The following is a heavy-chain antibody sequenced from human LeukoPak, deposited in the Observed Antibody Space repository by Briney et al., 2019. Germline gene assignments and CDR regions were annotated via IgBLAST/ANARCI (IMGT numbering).Heavy chain of an antibody. CDR3: VRRRYCSADICSGGDAFDI. CDR1: GCSINNYY. D-gene: IGHD2-15*01. CDR2: IYTRGST. Sequence: SETLSLTCTVSGCSINNYYWSWIRQPAGKGLEWIGSIYTRGSTNYNPSLKSRVTMSVDTSKNQFSLKLSSVTAADTAVYYCVRRRYCSADICSGGDAFDIWGQGTMVSVSS. V-gene: IGHV4-4*07. J-gene: IGHJ3*02.